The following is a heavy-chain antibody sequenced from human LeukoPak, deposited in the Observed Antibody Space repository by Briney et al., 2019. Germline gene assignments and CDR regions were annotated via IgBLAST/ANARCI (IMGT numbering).Heavy chain of an antibody. Sequence: ASVKVSCKASGGTFSSYAISWVRQAPGQGLEWMGRIIPIFGTANYAQEFQGRVTITTDESTSTAYMELSSLRSEDTAVYYCARDSGSYYWYYYMDVWGKGTTVTVSS. V-gene: IGHV1-69*05. CDR2: IIPIFGTA. J-gene: IGHJ6*03. D-gene: IGHD3-10*01. CDR1: GGTFSSYA. CDR3: ARDSGSYYWYYYMDV.